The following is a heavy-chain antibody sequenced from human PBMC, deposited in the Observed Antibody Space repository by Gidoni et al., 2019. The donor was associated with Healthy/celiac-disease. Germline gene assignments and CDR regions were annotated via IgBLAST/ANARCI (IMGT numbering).Heavy chain of an antibody. D-gene: IGHD4-17*01. V-gene: IGHV3-23*01. CDR3: AKGLRRFDYGDYVGYYHYGMDV. Sequence: EVQLLVSGGGVVQPGGSLRPSCAVSGFTSSGHAISWVRLAPGKGLEWGAAISGSGDSTYDADSVKGSVTNTRNNSKNTLLLQMNSMRAEDTAVYYCAKGLRRFDYGDYVGYYHYGMDVWGQGTTVTVSS. CDR1: GFTSSGHA. J-gene: IGHJ6*02. CDR2: ISGSGDST.